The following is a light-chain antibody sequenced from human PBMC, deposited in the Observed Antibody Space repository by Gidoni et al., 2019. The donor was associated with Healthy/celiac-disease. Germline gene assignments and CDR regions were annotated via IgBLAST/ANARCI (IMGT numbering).Light chain of an antibody. J-gene: IGKJ4*01. Sequence: ELLLTQPPATLSLSPAERATLSCRASQSVSSYLAWYQQKPSQAPTLLIYDASNRATSIPARFSGSGSGTDFTLTISSLEPEDFAVYYCQQRSNWPPLTFXGXTKVEIK. CDR3: QQRSNWPPLT. V-gene: IGKV3-11*01. CDR1: QSVSSY. CDR2: DAS.